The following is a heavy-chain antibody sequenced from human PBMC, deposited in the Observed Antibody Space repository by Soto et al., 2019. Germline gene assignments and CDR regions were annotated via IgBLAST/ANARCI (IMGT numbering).Heavy chain of an antibody. D-gene: IGHD1-26*01. CDR2: INPNSGGT. Sequence: ASVKVSCKASGYTFTGYYMHWVRQAPGQGLEWMGWINPNSGGTNHAQKFQGRVTMTRDTSISTAYMELSRLRSDDTAVYYGARYSGSYSDAFDIWGQWTRVT. J-gene: IGHJ3*02. V-gene: IGHV1-2*02. CDR1: GYTFTGYY. CDR3: ARYSGSYSDAFDI.